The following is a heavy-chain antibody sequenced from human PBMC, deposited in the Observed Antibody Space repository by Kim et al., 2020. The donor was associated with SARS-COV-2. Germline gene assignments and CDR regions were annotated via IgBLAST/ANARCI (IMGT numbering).Heavy chain of an antibody. D-gene: IGHD6-25*01. J-gene: IGHJ4*02. Sequence: SQTLSLTCTVSGGSISSYYWSWIRQPPGKGLEWIGYIYYSGSTNYNPSLKSRVTISVDTSKNQFSLKLSSVTAADTAVYYCARHHRVAAVFDYWGQGTLVTVSS. CDR2: IYYSGST. CDR3: ARHHRVAAVFDY. V-gene: IGHV4-59*08. CDR1: GGSISSYY.